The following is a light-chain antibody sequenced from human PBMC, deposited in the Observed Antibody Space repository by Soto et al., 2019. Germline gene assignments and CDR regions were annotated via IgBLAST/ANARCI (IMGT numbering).Light chain of an antibody. V-gene: IGKV3-20*01. CDR1: QSVSSSY. Sequence: EIVLTQSPGTLSLSPGERATLSCRASQSVSSSYLAWYQQKPGQAPRLLIYGASSRATDIPDRFSGSGSGTDFTLTISRLEPEDFAVYYWQQYGSSPLTVDGGTKVEIK. CDR3: QQYGSSPLT. J-gene: IGKJ4*01. CDR2: GAS.